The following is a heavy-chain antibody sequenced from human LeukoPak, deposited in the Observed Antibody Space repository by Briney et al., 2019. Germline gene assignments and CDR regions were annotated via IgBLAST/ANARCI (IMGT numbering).Heavy chain of an antibody. CDR3: AKSTIAVAGHYYYYGMDV. V-gene: IGHV3-9*01. J-gene: IGHJ6*02. CDR1: GFTFDDYA. CDR2: ISWNSGSI. Sequence: GGSLRLSCAASGFTFDDYAMHWVRHAPGKGLEWVSGISWNSGSICYADSVKGRFTISRDNAKNSLYLQMNSLRAEDTALYYCAKSTIAVAGHYYYYGMDVWGQGTTVTVSS. D-gene: IGHD6-19*01.